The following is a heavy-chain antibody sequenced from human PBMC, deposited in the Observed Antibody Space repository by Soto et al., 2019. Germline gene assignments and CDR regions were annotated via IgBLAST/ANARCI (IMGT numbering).Heavy chain of an antibody. V-gene: IGHV3-30*18. CDR2: ISYDGSNK. J-gene: IGHJ6*02. D-gene: IGHD6-25*01. CDR3: AKDRLHGGGMDV. Sequence: QVQLVESGGGVVQPGRSLRLSCAASGFTFSSYGMHWVRQAPGKGLEWVAVISYDGSNKYYADSVKGRFTISRDNSKNTLYLQMNSLRAEDTAVYYCAKDRLHGGGMDVWGQGTTVTVSS. CDR1: GFTFSSYG.